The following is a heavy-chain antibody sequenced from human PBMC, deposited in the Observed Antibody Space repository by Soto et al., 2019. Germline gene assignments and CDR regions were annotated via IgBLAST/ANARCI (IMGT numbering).Heavy chain of an antibody. V-gene: IGHV1-18*01. J-gene: IGHJ6*02. Sequence: QVQLVQSAGEVKKPGASVKVSCKASGYTFIRYGITWVRQAPGQGLEWMGWISPYNDYTIYAQKLQGRVTMTTDTPKRTVYLDWRSLKSDDTAVYYCARGGYYDNTWGKLSHYGLDVWGQGTSVTVSS. D-gene: IGHD3-16*01. CDR2: ISPYNDYT. CDR3: ARGGYYDNTWGKLSHYGLDV. CDR1: GYTFIRYG.